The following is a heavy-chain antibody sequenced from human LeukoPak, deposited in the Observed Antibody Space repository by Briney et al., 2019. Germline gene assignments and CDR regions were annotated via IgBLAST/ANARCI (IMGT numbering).Heavy chain of an antibody. CDR1: GFTVSSNY. Sequence: GGSLRLSCAASGFTVSSNYMSWVRQAPGKGLEWVSVIYDGGGTYYADSVKGRFTISRDNAKNTLYLEMKSLRVEDTAVYYCARELPREVTLDYWGQGTLVTVSP. V-gene: IGHV3-53*01. CDR2: IYDGGGT. D-gene: IGHD2-21*02. J-gene: IGHJ4*01. CDR3: ARELPREVTLDY.